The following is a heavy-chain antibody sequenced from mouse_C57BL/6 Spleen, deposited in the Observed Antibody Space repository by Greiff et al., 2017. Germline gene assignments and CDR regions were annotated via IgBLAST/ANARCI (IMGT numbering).Heavy chain of an antibody. CDR1: GYAFTNYL. CDR2: INPGSGGT. D-gene: IGHD1-1*01. J-gene: IGHJ2*01. CDR3: ARDGNTTVVAHFDY. V-gene: IGHV1-54*01. Sequence: VQLQQSGAELVRPGTSVKVSCKASGYAFTNYLIEWVKQRPGQGLEWIGVINPGSGGTNYNEKFKGKATLTADKSSSTAYMQLSSLTSEDSAVYFCARDGNTTVVAHFDYWGQGTTLTVSS.